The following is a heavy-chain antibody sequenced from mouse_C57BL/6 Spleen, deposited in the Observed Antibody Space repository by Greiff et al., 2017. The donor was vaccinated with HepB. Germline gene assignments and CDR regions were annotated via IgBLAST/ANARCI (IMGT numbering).Heavy chain of an antibody. CDR1: GYTFTSYW. CDR3: ARGQHRQRGYFDY. J-gene: IGHJ2*01. Sequence: QVQLQQSGAELVMPGASVKLSCKASGYTFTSYWMHWVKQRPGQGLEWIGEIDPSDSYTNYNQKFKGKSTLTVDKSSSTAYMQLSSLTSEDAAVYYCARGQHRQRGYFDYWGQGTTLTVSS. V-gene: IGHV1-69*01. CDR2: IDPSDSYT. D-gene: IGHD3-2*02.